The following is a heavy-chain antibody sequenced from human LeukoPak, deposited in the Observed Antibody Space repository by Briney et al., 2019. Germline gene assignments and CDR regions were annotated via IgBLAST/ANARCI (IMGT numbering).Heavy chain of an antibody. CDR2: IYTSGST. CDR3: ARGRYSYGPQNYDYMDV. V-gene: IGHV4-59*10. J-gene: IGHJ6*03. Sequence: SETLSLSCAVYAGSFSGYYWTWIRQSAGKGLEWIGRIYTSGSTYYNPSLKSRVSMSVDTSKNQFSLKLSSVTAADTAVYYCARGRYSYGPQNYDYMDVWGKGTTVTISS. D-gene: IGHD5-18*01. CDR1: AGSFSGYY.